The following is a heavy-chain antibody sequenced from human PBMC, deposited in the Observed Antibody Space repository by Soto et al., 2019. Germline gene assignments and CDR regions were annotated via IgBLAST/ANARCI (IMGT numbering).Heavy chain of an antibody. Sequence: ASVKVSCKTSGYTFNTYGINWVRQAPGQGLELMGWISAYDGKTTYAEKFQGRVTMTTDTSTSTAYMELRSLRSDDTAIYYCARDPHEFWTSYWFDPWGQGTPVIASA. CDR3: ARDPHEFWTSYWFDP. V-gene: IGHV1-18*01. D-gene: IGHD3-3*01. CDR1: GYTFNTYG. CDR2: ISAYDGKT. J-gene: IGHJ5*02.